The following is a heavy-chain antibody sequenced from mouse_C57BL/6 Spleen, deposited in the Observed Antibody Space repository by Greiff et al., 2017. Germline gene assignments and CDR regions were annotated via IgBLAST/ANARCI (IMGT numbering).Heavy chain of an antibody. V-gene: IGHV1-64*01. J-gene: IGHJ3*01. D-gene: IGHD2-2*01. CDR1: GYTFTSYW. CDR3: AREKGGTNDGYDEGAWFAY. Sequence: QVQLQQPGAELVKPGASVKLSCKASGYTFTSYWMHWVKQRPGQGLEWIGMIHPNSGSTNYNEKFKSKATLTVDKSSSTAYMQLSSLTSEDSAVNYCAREKGGTNDGYDEGAWFAYWGQGTLVTVSA. CDR2: IHPNSGST.